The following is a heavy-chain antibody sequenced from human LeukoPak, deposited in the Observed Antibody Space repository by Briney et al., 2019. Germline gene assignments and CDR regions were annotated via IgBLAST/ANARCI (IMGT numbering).Heavy chain of an antibody. J-gene: IGHJ5*02. V-gene: IGHV4-38-2*02. D-gene: IGHD2-2*01. Sequence: PSETLSLTCTVSGYAISSGYYWGWIRQPPGKGVEWIGRIYHSGSTYYNPSLKSRVTISVDTSKNQFSLKLSSVTAADTAVVYCVRDQDIVVVPVTGWFDPWGQGTLVTVSS. CDR2: IYHSGST. CDR1: GYAISSGYY. CDR3: VRDQDIVVVPVTGWFDP.